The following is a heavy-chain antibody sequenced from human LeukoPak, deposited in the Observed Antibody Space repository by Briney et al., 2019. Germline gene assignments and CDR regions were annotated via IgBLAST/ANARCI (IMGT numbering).Heavy chain of an antibody. D-gene: IGHD3-10*01. CDR3: ARRVVLLWFGELFQDSNDAFDI. J-gene: IGHJ3*02. CDR2: INHSGST. V-gene: IGHV4-34*01. CDR1: GGSFSGYY. Sequence: SETLSLTCAVYGGSFSGYYWSWVRQPPGKGLEWIGEINHSGSTNYNPSLKSRVTISVDTSKNQFSLKLSSVTAADTAVYYCARRVVLLWFGELFQDSNDAFDIWGQGTMVTVSS.